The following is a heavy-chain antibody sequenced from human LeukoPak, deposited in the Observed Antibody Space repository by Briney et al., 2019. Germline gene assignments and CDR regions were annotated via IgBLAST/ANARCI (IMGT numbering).Heavy chain of an antibody. CDR1: GFTFSSYW. CDR2: IKQDGSEK. Sequence: GGSLRLSCAASGFTFSSYWMSWVRQAPGEGLEWVANIKQDGSEKYYVDSVKGRFTISRDNAKNSLYLQMNSLRAEDTAVYYCARLPGVSLSYYYYGMDVWGQGTTVTVSS. D-gene: IGHD3-10*01. J-gene: IGHJ6*02. CDR3: ARLPGVSLSYYYYGMDV. V-gene: IGHV3-7*01.